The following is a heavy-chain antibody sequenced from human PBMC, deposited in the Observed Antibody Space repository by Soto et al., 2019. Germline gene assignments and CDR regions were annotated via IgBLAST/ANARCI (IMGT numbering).Heavy chain of an antibody. CDR3: AKDISYSLNIGYFDY. CDR2: ISWNSGSI. Sequence: PGGSLRLSCAASGFTFSNAWMHWVRQAPGKGLEWVSGISWNSGSIGYADSVKGRFTISRDNAKNSLYLQMNSLRAEDTALYYCAKDISYSLNIGYFDYWGQGTLVTVSS. J-gene: IGHJ4*02. V-gene: IGHV3-9*01. D-gene: IGHD6-13*01. CDR1: GFTFSNAW.